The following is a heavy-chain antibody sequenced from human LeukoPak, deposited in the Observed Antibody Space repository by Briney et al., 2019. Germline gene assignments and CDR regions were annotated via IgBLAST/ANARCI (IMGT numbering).Heavy chain of an antibody. J-gene: IGHJ4*02. V-gene: IGHV3-21*01. CDR2: ISSSSSYI. D-gene: IGHD6-13*01. CDR3: ARDRYSGSWLDY. Sequence: PGGSLRLSCEASGFHLNNYAMNWVRQAPGKGLEWVSSISSSSSYIYYADSMKGRFTISRDNSKNTLYLQMNSLRAEDTAVYYCARDRYSGSWLDYWGQGTLVTVSS. CDR1: GFHLNNYA.